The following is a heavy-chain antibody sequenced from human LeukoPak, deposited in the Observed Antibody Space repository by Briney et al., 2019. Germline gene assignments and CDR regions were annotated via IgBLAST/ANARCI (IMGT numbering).Heavy chain of an antibody. CDR3: GRGAEGSSGPGMDV. J-gene: IGHJ6*02. D-gene: IGHD3-22*01. V-gene: IGHV3-53*01. CDR2: IYTGGST. Sequence: PGGSLRLSCAPSGVTLNRNYMSWVREAPGKGLEWGSVIYTGGSTYYPDSVKGRFTTSRDKSKNMMYLQMNSLRAEDSAVYYCGRGAEGSSGPGMDVWGQGTTVSVSS. CDR1: GVTLNRNY.